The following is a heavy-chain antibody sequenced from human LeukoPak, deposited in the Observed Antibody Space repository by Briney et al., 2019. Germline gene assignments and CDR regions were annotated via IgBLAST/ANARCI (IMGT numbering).Heavy chain of an antibody. CDR3: AKEQRGYSGYMVGSCFDP. J-gene: IGHJ5*02. V-gene: IGHV3-23*01. CDR2: ISGSGGST. Sequence: GGSLRLSCAASGFTFSSCAMSWVRQAPGKGLEWVSAISGSGGSTYYADSVKGRFTISRDNSKKTLYLQMNSLRAEDTALYYCAKEQRGYSGYMVGSCFDPWGQGTLVTVSS. CDR1: GFTFSSCA. D-gene: IGHD5-12*01.